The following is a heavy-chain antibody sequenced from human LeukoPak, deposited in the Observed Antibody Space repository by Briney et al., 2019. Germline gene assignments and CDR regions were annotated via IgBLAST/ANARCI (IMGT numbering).Heavy chain of an antibody. CDR2: IRYDGNRK. J-gene: IGHJ4*02. V-gene: IGHV3-30*02. Sequence: PGGSLRLSCAASGFIFSNHGMHWVRQASGKGLEWVAFIRYDGNRKWYADSVKGRFLISRDNSTNTLYLQMDSLRAEDTALYFCAKEDRSDSSSYYFDYWGQGTLVTVSS. D-gene: IGHD3-22*01. CDR3: AKEDRSDSSSYYFDY. CDR1: GFIFSNHG.